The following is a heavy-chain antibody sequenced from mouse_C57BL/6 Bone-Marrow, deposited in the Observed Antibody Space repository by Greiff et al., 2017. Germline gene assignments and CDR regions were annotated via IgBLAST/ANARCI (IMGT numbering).Heavy chain of an antibody. D-gene: IGHD1-1*01. CDR2: ISYDGSN. CDR1: GYSITSGYY. V-gene: IGHV3-6*01. Sequence: EVQLQESGPGLVKPSQSLSLTCSVTGYSITSGYYWNWIRQFPGNKLEWMGYISYDGSNNYNPCLKNRISITRDTSKNQFFLKLNSVTTEDTATYYCARDIYYYGSSYYFDYWGQGTTLTVSS. CDR3: ARDIYYYGSSYYFDY. J-gene: IGHJ2*01.